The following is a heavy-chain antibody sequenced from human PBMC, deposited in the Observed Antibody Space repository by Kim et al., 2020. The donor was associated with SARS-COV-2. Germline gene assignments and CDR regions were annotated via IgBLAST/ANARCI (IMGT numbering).Heavy chain of an antibody. CDR1: GYTFNRHF. D-gene: IGHD5-12*01. V-gene: IGHV1-2*06. J-gene: IGHJ3*01. CDR2: INPISGVA. CDR3: ARGHNNGYNDNGFDV. Sequence: ASVKVSCTASGYTFNRHFMHWVRHAPGQGLEWLGRINPISGVADYAQRFQGRFIMTRDTSISAAYIELPSLRSDATAIYSCARGHNNGYNDNGFDVWGQG.